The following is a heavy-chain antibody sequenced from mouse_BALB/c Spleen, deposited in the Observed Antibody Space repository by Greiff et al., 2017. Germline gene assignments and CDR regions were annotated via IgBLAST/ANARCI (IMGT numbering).Heavy chain of an antibody. CDR3: ARVNGYYVGWYFDV. Sequence: EVQRVESGGGLVKPGGSLKLSCAASGFTFSSYAMSWVRQTPEKRLEWVASISSGGSTYYPDSVKGRFTISRDNARNILYLQMSSLRSEDTAMYYCARVNGYYVGWYFDVWGAGTTVTVSS. J-gene: IGHJ1*01. CDR2: ISSGGST. CDR1: GFTFSSYA. V-gene: IGHV5-6-5*01. D-gene: IGHD2-3*01.